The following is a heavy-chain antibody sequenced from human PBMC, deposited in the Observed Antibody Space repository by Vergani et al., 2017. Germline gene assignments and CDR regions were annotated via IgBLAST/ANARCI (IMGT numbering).Heavy chain of an antibody. Sequence: QVQLVQSGAEVKKPGASVKVSCKASGYTFTSYYMHWVRQAPGQGLEWMGIINPSGGSTSYAQKFQGRVTMTRDTSTSTVYMELSSLRSEDTAVYYCAREAITVGFDYYYYYMDVGGKGTTVTVSS. V-gene: IGHV1-46*01. CDR2: INPSGGST. J-gene: IGHJ6*03. CDR3: AREAITVGFDYYYYYMDV. D-gene: IGHD3-16*01. CDR1: GYTFTSYY.